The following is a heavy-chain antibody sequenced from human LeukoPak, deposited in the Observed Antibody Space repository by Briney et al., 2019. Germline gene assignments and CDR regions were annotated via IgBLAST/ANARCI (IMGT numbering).Heavy chain of an antibody. D-gene: IGHD2/OR15-2a*01. CDR3: ARDIDNMTNAFDI. V-gene: IGHV4-59*01. J-gene: IGHJ3*02. CDR1: GGSISSYY. Sequence: SETLSLTCTVSGGSISSYYWSWIRQPPGKGLEWIGYIYYSGSTNYNPSRKSRVTISVDTSKNQFSLKLSSVTAADTAVYYCARDIDNMTNAFDIWGQGTMVTVSS. CDR2: IYYSGST.